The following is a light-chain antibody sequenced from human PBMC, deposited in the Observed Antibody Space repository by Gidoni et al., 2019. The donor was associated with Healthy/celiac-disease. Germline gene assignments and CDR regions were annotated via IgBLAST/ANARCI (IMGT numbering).Light chain of an antibody. Sequence: QSVLTQPPSVSGAPGQRGTISCTGSSSNIGAGYDVHWYQQRPGTAPKLLIYGNSNRPSGVPDRFSGSKSGTSASLAITGLQADDEADYYCQSYDSSLGGKVFGTGTKVT. J-gene: IGLJ1*01. CDR3: QSYDSSLGGKV. CDR2: GNS. V-gene: IGLV1-40*01. CDR1: SSNIGAGYD.